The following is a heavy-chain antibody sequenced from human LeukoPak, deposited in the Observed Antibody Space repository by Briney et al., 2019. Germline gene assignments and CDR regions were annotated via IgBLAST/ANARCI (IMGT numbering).Heavy chain of an antibody. V-gene: IGHV3-21*01. D-gene: IGHD3-22*01. CDR1: GFTFSSYS. CDR2: ISSSSSYI. CDR3: ARDDYDSSGYAFDI. Sequence: PGGSLRLSCAASGFTFSSYSMNWVRQAPGKGLEWVSSISSSSSYIYYADSVKGRFTISRDNAKNSLYLQMDSLRAEDTAVYYCARDDYDSSGYAFDIWGQGTMVTVSP. J-gene: IGHJ3*02.